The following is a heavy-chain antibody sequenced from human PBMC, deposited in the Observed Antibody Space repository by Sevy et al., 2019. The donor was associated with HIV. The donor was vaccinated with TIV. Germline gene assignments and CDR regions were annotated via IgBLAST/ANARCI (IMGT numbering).Heavy chain of an antibody. Sequence: GGSLRLSCAASGFTFSNAWMSWVRQAPGKGLEWVGRIKSKTYGGTTDYAAPEKCRVTISRGDSKKTLYLQMNSLKTVDTAEYYCTTIRPPGYGHFPEGRYYYGMHVWGQGTTVTVSS. J-gene: IGHJ6*02. D-gene: IGHD4-17*01. CDR1: GFTFSNAW. V-gene: IGHV3-15*01. CDR3: TTIRPPGYGHFPEGRYYYGMHV. CDR2: IKSKTYGGTT.